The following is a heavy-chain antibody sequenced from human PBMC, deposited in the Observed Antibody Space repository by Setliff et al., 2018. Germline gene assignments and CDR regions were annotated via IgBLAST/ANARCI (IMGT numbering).Heavy chain of an antibody. CDR3: ARGRGYSGYDHFDY. CDR2: IYPGNADT. V-gene: IGHV5-51*01. D-gene: IGHD5-12*01. CDR1: GYSFSNFW. Sequence: PGESLKISCKGSGYSFSNFWIGWVRQMPGKGLEWMGTIYPGNADTRYSPSFQGQVTISTDTSINTAFLQWNNLKASDTAVYYCARGRGYSGYDHFDYWGQGTLVTVSS. J-gene: IGHJ4*02.